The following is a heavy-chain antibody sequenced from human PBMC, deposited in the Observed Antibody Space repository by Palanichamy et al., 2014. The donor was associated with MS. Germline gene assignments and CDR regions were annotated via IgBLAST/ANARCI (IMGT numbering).Heavy chain of an antibody. CDR1: GFTFSSYA. D-gene: IGHD2-21*02. CDR2: ISGSGGST. V-gene: IGHV3-23*01. CDR3: ATGCGGDCYSTDY. Sequence: EVQLLESGGGLVQPGGSLRLSCAASGFTFSSYAMSWVRQAPGKGLEWVSAISGSGGSTYYADSVKGRFTISRDNSKNTLYLQMNSLRAEDTAVYYCATGCGGDCYSTDYWGQGTPVTVSS. J-gene: IGHJ4*02.